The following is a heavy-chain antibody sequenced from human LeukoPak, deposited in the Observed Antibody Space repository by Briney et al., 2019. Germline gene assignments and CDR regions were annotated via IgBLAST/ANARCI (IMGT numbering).Heavy chain of an antibody. CDR2: INASGGST. CDR1: GYTFTSYY. Sequence: ASVQESCKASGYTFTSYYMDWVRQAPGQGLEWMGIINASGGSTSYAQKFQGRVSKNSDRSTGTVYMALSSLRSEDTAVYYCAMIKYCGCDCDGWFGPWEQGNLVTVSS. CDR3: AMIKYCGCDCDGWFGP. V-gene: IGHV1-46*01. J-gene: IGHJ5*02. D-gene: IGHD2-21*02.